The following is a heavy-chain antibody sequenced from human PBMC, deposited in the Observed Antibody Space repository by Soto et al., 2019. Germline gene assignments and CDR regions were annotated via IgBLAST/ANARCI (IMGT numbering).Heavy chain of an antibody. Sequence: QITLKESGPTLVKPTQTLTLTCTFSGFSLSTSGVGVGWIRQPPGKALEWLALIYWDDDKRYSPSLKSRLTITNDTSKNQVVLTMTNMDPVDTATSYCAHSDGSRWYSYFDYWGQRTLVTVSS. V-gene: IGHV2-5*02. J-gene: IGHJ4*02. CDR2: IYWDDDK. D-gene: IGHD6-13*01. CDR3: AHSDGSRWYSYFDY. CDR1: GFSLSTSGVG.